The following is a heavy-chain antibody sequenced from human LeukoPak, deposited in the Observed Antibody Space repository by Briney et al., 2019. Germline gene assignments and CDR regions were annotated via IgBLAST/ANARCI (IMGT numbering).Heavy chain of an antibody. CDR1: GFTFSSYS. Sequence: PGGSLRLSCAASGFTFSSYSMNWVRQAPGKGLEWVSSISRSSSYIYYADSVKGRFTISRDNAKNSLYLQMNSLRAEDTAVYYCATELTPAPVDYWGQGTLVTVSS. CDR3: ATELTPAPVDY. CDR2: ISRSSSYI. J-gene: IGHJ4*02. V-gene: IGHV3-21*01. D-gene: IGHD1-26*01.